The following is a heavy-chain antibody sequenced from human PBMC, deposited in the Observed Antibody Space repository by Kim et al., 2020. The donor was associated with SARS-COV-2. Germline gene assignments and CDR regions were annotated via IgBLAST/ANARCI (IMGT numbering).Heavy chain of an antibody. J-gene: IGHJ4*02. D-gene: IGHD1-7*01. V-gene: IGHV7-4-1*02. CDR3: AREGIYNWNYVMALLDY. CDR2: INTNTGNP. Sequence: ASVKVSCKASGYTFTSYAMNWVRQAPGQGLEWMGWINTNTGNPTYAQGFTGRFVFSLDTSVSTAYLQISSLKAEDTAVYYCAREGIYNWNYVMALLDYWGQGTLVTVSS. CDR1: GYTFTSYA.